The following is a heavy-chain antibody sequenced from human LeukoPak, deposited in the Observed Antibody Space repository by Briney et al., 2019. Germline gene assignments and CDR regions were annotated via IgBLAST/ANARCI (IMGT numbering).Heavy chain of an antibody. Sequence: GGSLRLSCAASGFTFSSYAMHWVRQAPGKGLEWVAVISYDGSNKYYADSVKGRFTISRDNSKNMLFLQMDSLRVEDTARYYCATWAARILGTDTWGQGTLVTVSS. V-gene: IGHV3-30-3*01. CDR3: ATWAARILGTDT. CDR2: ISYDGSNK. J-gene: IGHJ5*02. D-gene: IGHD3-3*01. CDR1: GFTFSSYA.